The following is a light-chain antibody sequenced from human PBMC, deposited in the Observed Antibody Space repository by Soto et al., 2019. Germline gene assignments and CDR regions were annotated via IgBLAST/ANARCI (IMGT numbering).Light chain of an antibody. V-gene: IGLV2-23*01. CDR3: CSYAGSSTLV. J-gene: IGLJ1*01. Sequence: QSALTQPRSVSGSPGQSVTISCTGTSSDVGGYNYVSWYQQHPGKAPKLMIYEGSKRPSGVSNRFSGSKSGNTASLTISGLQAEDEADYYCCSYAGSSTLVFGTGTKLTVL. CDR1: SSDVGGYNY. CDR2: EGS.